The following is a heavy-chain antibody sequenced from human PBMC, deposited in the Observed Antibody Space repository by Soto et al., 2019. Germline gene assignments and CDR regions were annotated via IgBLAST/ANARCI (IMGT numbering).Heavy chain of an antibody. Sequence: PSETLSLTCTVSGASISSYYWTWIRQPPGKGLEWIGYIYYSGSTNYNPSLKSRVTISVDTSKNQFSLNLSSVTGADTAVYYCARNSTYYDDSSGYYDHYYFEYWGQGTLVTVSS. V-gene: IGHV4-59*12. CDR3: ARNSTYYDDSSGYYDHYYFEY. CDR1: GASISSYY. J-gene: IGHJ4*02. D-gene: IGHD3-22*01. CDR2: IYYSGST.